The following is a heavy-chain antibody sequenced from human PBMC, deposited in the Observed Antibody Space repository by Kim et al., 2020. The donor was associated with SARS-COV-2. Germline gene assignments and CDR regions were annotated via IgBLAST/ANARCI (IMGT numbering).Heavy chain of an antibody. J-gene: IGHJ6*02. Sequence: SVKVSCKASGGTFSSYAISWVRQAPGQGLEWMGGIIPIFGTANYAQKFQGRVTITADESTSTAYMELSSLRSEDTAVYYCARHPKPLEAYCGGDCYPPNYYYYGMDVWGQGTTVTVSS. D-gene: IGHD2-21*02. V-gene: IGHV1-69*13. CDR2: IIPIFGTA. CDR1: GGTFSSYA. CDR3: ARHPKPLEAYCGGDCYPPNYYYYGMDV.